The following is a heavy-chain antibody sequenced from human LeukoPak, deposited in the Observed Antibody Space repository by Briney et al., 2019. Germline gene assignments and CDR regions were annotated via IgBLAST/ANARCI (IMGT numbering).Heavy chain of an antibody. CDR2: ISSDGSDK. J-gene: IGHJ3*02. CDR3: AREGTARDAFDI. D-gene: IGHD2-21*02. CDR1: GFTFSYYA. V-gene: IGHV3-30-3*01. Sequence: GGSLRLSCAASGFTFSYYAMHWVREAPGKGLEWVAFISSDGSDKYYADSMKGRFTISRDNSKNTLYLQMTSLRGEDTAMYYCAREGTARDAFDIWGQGTMVTVSS.